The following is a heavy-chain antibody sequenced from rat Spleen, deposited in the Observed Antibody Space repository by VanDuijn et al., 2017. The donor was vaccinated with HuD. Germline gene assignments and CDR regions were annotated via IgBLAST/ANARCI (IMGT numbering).Heavy chain of an antibody. CDR2: IWGDGST. CDR1: GFSLTSYH. V-gene: IGHV2-32*01. CDR3: ARERGTEGMVMDA. J-gene: IGHJ4*01. D-gene: IGHD1-11*01. Sequence: QVQLKESGPGLVKPSETLSLTCTVSGFSLTSYHVSWVRQPPGKGLEWMGVIWGDGSTAYNSALKSRLSISRDTSKSQVFLKMSSLKTEDTATYYCARERGTEGMVMDAWGQGASVTVSS.